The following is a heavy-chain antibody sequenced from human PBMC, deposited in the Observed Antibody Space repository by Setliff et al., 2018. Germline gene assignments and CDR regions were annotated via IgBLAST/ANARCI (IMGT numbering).Heavy chain of an antibody. J-gene: IGHJ4*02. D-gene: IGHD3-22*01. Sequence: GGSLRLSCAASGFTFSGYGIHWVRQAPGKGLEWVAFIRPDGSNKYYADFVKGRFTISRDNSKNTLYLQMNSLRVEDTAVYYCAKDTYYYDSSGYDHWGQGTLVTVS. CDR1: GFTFSGYG. V-gene: IGHV3-30*02. CDR3: AKDTYYYDSSGYDH. CDR2: IRPDGSNK.